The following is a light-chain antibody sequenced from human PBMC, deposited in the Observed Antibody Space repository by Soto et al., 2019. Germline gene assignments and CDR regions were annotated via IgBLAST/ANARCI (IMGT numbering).Light chain of an antibody. CDR1: QDIGSW. J-gene: IGKJ5*01. V-gene: IGKV1D-12*01. CDR2: AAS. Sequence: DIQMTQSPSSVSASVGDRVTITCRASQDIGSWLAWYQQRPGKAPNLLIYAASSLQSGVPSRFSGSGSGTDFTLTIGSLRPEDFATYYCQQANSFPITFGQGTRLEIK. CDR3: QQANSFPIT.